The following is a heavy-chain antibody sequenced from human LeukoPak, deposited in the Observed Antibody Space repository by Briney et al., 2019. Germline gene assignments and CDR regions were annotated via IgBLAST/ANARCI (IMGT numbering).Heavy chain of an antibody. CDR2: ISISSSTI. V-gene: IGHV3-48*01. Sequence: PGGSLRLSCVASGFTFANSMTWVRQASGKGLEWISYISISSSTINYADSVKGRFTISRDNSKNTLYLHMNSLRAEDTAVYYCARGARRGDDYGGFFDYWGQGTLVTVSS. CDR3: ARGARRGDDYGGFFDY. CDR1: GFTFANS. J-gene: IGHJ4*02. D-gene: IGHD4-23*01.